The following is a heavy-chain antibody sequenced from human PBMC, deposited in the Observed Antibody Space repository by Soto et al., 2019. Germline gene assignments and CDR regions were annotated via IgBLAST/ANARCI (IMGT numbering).Heavy chain of an antibody. CDR2: VSHDGAFT. J-gene: IGHJ4*02. CDR3: TRDFDWLLFAN. V-gene: IGHV3-74*01. D-gene: IGHD3-9*01. Sequence: EVQLVESGGALVQPGGSLRLSCVASGFSFSNYVMHWVRQVPGKGLVWVSRVSHDGAFTTYAYSVKERFTISIDNSKNMLYLQMNSLIADDTAVYYCTRDFDWLLFANWGPAALPTGSS. CDR1: GFSFSNYV.